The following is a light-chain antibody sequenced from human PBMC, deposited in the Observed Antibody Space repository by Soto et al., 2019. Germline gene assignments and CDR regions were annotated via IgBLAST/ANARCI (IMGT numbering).Light chain of an antibody. CDR3: QQYNNWLTWT. CDR1: QSVSSN. Sequence: SPGAGATLACMASQSVSSNLAWYQQKPGQAPRLLIYGASTRATGIPARFSGSGSGTEFTLTISSLQSEDFAVYYCQQYNNWLTWTFGQGTKVDIK. V-gene: IGKV3-15*01. J-gene: IGKJ1*01. CDR2: GAS.